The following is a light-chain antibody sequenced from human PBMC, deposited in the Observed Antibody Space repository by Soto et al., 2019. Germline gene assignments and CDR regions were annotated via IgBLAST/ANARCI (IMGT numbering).Light chain of an antibody. V-gene: IGKV3-20*01. CDR1: QSVSNNY. CDR2: VAS. Sequence: EIVLTQSPGTLSLSPGERATLSCRASQSVSNNYLAWYRQKPGQAPNLLIYVASSRATGVPDRFSGSGSGTDFTLTISRLEPEDFAVYYCQHYGNSPWTFGQGTKLEIK. CDR3: QHYGNSPWT. J-gene: IGKJ1*01.